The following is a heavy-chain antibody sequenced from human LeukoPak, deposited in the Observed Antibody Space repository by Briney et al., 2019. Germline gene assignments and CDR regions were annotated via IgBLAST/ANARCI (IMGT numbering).Heavy chain of an antibody. Sequence: ASVKVSCKASGYTFTTYDINWVRQATGQGLEWMGWMNPNSGYTGYAQKFQGRVTITRDTSISTAYMELSSLRSEDTAVHYCARVAGSIDYWGQGTLVTVSS. V-gene: IGHV1-8*03. CDR1: GYTFTTYD. D-gene: IGHD6-19*01. CDR2: MNPNSGYT. CDR3: ARVAGSIDY. J-gene: IGHJ4*02.